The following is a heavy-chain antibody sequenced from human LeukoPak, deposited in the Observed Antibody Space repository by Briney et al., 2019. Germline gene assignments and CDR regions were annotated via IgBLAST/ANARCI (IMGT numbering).Heavy chain of an antibody. V-gene: IGHV1-2*02. Sequence: ASVKVSCKASGYTFTGYYMHWVRQAPGQGLEWMGWINPNSGGTNYAQKLQGRVTTTTDTSTSTAYMELRSLRSDDTAVYYCARDFYDSSGPLTVNRGDYWGQGTLVTVSS. J-gene: IGHJ4*02. D-gene: IGHD3-22*01. CDR2: INPNSGGT. CDR1: GYTFTGYY. CDR3: ARDFYDSSGPLTVNRGDY.